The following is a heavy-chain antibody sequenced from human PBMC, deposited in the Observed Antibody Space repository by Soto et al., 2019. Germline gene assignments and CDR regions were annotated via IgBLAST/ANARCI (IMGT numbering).Heavy chain of an antibody. CDR2: ISRSSSYI. CDR3: GAATGAY. D-gene: IGHD2-15*01. V-gene: IGHV3-21*01. CDR1: GFTFSSYT. Sequence: EVQLVESEGGLVKPGGSLRLSCAASGFTFSSYTMNWVRQAPGKGLEWVSSISRSSSYIYFADSVKGRFTISRDNAKNSLYLQMNSLRAEDTAVYYCGAATGAYWGQGTLVTVSS. J-gene: IGHJ4*02.